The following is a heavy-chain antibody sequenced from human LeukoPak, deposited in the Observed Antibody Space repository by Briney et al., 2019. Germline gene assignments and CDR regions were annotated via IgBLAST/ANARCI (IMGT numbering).Heavy chain of an antibody. CDR2: ITPNTGDT. J-gene: IGHJ4*02. Sequence: ASVKVSCKASGYTFSIFYLHWVRQAPGQGLEWMGIITPNTGDTTYAPKLQQRLIMTRDRSTSTVYMELHSLRSEDTAVYYCARSRNYYRVYFDNWGQGTLVPVSS. CDR3: ARSRNYYRVYFDN. D-gene: IGHD3-10*01. CDR1: GYTFSIFY. V-gene: IGHV1-46*01.